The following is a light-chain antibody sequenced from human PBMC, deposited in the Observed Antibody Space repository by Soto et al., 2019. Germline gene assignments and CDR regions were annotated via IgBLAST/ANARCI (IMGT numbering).Light chain of an antibody. CDR3: QQYGSSPLIS. V-gene: IGKV3-20*01. J-gene: IGKJ5*01. Sequence: VLTQSPGTLSLSPWESATLSCMASQTVSITYLTWYQQKPGQAPRLLICGASKRATGIPDRFSGSGSGRDFTLTISGLEPEDFAVYYCQQYGSSPLISFGQGTRLEIK. CDR1: QTVSITY. CDR2: GAS.